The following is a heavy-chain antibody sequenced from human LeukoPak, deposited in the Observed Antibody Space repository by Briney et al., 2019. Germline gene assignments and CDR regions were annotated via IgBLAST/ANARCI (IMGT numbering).Heavy chain of an antibody. D-gene: IGHD2-2*02. CDR2: ISAYNGNT. CDR1: GYTFTSYG. J-gene: IGHJ4*02. V-gene: IGHV1-18*01. Sequence: ASVKVSCKASGYTFTSYGISWVRRAPGQGLEWMGWISAYNGNTNYAQKLQGRVTMTTDTSTSTAYMELRSLRSDDTAVYYCARGPYCSSTSCYTRNPEDYWGQGTLVTVSS. CDR3: ARGPYCSSTSCYTRNPEDY.